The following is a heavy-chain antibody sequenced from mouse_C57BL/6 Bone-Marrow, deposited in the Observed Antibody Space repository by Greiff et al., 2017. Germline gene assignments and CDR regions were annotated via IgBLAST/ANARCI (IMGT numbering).Heavy chain of an antibody. CDR3: ARPATVVADYAMDY. D-gene: IGHD1-1*01. CDR1: GYTFTDYY. CDR2: INPNNGGT. V-gene: IGHV1-26*01. J-gene: IGHJ4*01. Sequence: EVQLQQSGPELVKPGASVKISCKASGYTFTDYYMNWVKQSHGKSLEWIGDINPNNGGTSYNQKFKGKATLTVDKSSSTAYMELRSLTSEDSAVYYCARPATVVADYAMDYWGQGTSVTVSS.